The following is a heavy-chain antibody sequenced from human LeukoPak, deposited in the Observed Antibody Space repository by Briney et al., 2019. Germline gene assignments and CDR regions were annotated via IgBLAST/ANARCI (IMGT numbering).Heavy chain of an antibody. Sequence: TGGSLRLSCAVSGFTFSNFEMNWVRQAPGKGLEWVSYINGRGNTIYYADSVKGRFTISRDNAKNSLYLQMNSLRVDDTAVYYCARGRDSSSSYPGYWGQGTLVTVSS. D-gene: IGHD6-6*01. CDR3: ARGRDSSSSYPGY. CDR1: GFTFSNFE. CDR2: INGRGNTI. J-gene: IGHJ4*02. V-gene: IGHV3-48*03.